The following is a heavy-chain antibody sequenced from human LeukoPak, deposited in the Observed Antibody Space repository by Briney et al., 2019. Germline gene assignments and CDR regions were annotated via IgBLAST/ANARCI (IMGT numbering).Heavy chain of an antibody. D-gene: IGHD2-2*01. CDR1: GYTFTGYY. J-gene: IGHJ4*02. CDR3: ASVKSSTELDY. CDR2: INPHSDGP. Sequence: ASVKVSCKASGYTFTGYYIHWVRQAPGQGLEWMGWINPHSDGPTYAQKFQGRITMNRDTSISTAYMDLSSLGSDDTAVYYCASVKSSTELDYWGQGTLVTVSS. V-gene: IGHV1-2*02.